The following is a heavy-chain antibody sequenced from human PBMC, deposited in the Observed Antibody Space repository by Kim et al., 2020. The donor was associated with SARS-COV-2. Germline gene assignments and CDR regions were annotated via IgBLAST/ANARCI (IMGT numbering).Heavy chain of an antibody. CDR2: IDPSDSYT. CDR3: ARHPGGGVIAAAGTEYFQH. CDR1: GYSFTSYW. J-gene: IGHJ1*01. D-gene: IGHD6-13*01. V-gene: IGHV5-10-1*01. Sequence: GESLKISCKDSGYSFTSYWISWVRQMPGKGLEWMGRIDPSDSYTNYSSSFQGHVTISADKSISTAYLQWSSLKASDTAMYYCARHPGGGVIAAAGTEYFQHWGQGTLVTVSS.